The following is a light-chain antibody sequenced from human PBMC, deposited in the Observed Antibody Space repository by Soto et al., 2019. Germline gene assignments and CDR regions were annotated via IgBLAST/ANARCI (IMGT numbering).Light chain of an antibody. Sequence: QPVLTQPPSASGSPGQSVAISCTRTSSDVGGYNYVSWYQQHPGKAPKLMIYEVNKRPSGVPDRFSGSKSGNTASLTVSGLQAEDEADYYCSSYAGSSNVFGTGTKVTVL. J-gene: IGLJ1*01. CDR2: EVN. CDR3: SSYAGSSNV. CDR1: SSDVGGYNY. V-gene: IGLV2-8*01.